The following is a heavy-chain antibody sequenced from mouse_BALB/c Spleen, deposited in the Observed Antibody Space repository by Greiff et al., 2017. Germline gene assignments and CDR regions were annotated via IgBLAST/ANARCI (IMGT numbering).Heavy chain of an antibody. V-gene: IGHV14-3*02. J-gene: IGHJ4*01. CDR2: IDPANGNT. Sequence: EVQLQQSGAELVKPGASVKLSCTASGFNIQDTYMHWVKQRPEQGLEWIGRIDPANGNTKYDPKFQGKATITADTSSNTAYLQLSSLTSEDTAVYYCARGGNLYYYAMDYWGQGTSVTVSS. CDR1: GFNIQDTY. CDR3: ARGGNLYYYAMDY. D-gene: IGHD2-1*01.